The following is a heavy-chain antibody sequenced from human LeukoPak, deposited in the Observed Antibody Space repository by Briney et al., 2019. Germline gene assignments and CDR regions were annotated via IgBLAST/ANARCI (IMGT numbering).Heavy chain of an antibody. Sequence: ASVTVSCKASGYTFTSYDFNWVRQATGRRPEWMGWMSPNSGDTGYAQKFQDRVTMTRNTSISTAYMELSSLRSDDTAVYYCARGPPNWGYDYWGPGTLVTVSS. CDR2: MSPNSGDT. J-gene: IGHJ4*02. V-gene: IGHV1-8*01. D-gene: IGHD7-27*01. CDR1: GYTFTSYD. CDR3: ARGPPNWGYDY.